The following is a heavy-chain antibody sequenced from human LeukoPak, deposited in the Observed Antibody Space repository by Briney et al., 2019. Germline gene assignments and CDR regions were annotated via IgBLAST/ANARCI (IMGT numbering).Heavy chain of an antibody. Sequence: SETLSLTCTVSGGSISSYYWSWIRQPPGKGLEWIGFISYSGSTNYNPSLKSRVTISVDTSKNQFSLKLSSVTATDTAVYYCARGKLRIAVAGTYSRPYDYWGQGTLVTVSS. D-gene: IGHD6-19*01. CDR1: GGSISSYY. CDR3: ARGKLRIAVAGTYSRPYDY. CDR2: ISYSGST. V-gene: IGHV4-59*12. J-gene: IGHJ4*02.